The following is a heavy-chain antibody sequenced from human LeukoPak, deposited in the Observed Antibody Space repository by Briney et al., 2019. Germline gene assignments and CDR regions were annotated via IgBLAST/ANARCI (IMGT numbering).Heavy chain of an antibody. J-gene: IGHJ3*02. CDR1: GFTFSSYA. CDR3: AREVVVVVAATQKAFDI. D-gene: IGHD2-15*01. CDR2: VWYDGSNK. V-gene: IGHV3-33*08. Sequence: PGGSLRLSCAASGFTFSSYAMHWVRQAPGKGLEWVAVVWYDGSNKYYADSVKGRFTISRDNSKNTLYLQMNSLIAEDTAVYYCAREVVVVVAATQKAFDIWGQGTMVTVSS.